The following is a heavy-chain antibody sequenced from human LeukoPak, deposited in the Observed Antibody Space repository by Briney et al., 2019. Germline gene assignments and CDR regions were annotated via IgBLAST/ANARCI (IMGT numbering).Heavy chain of an antibody. J-gene: IGHJ6*02. CDR3: ARAVPRYSGYDGLGMDV. D-gene: IGHD5-12*01. CDR1: GGSISSGDYY. Sequence: SETLSLTCTVSGGSISSGDYYWGWIRQPPGKGLEWIGYIYYSGSTYYNPSLKSRVTISVDTSRNQFSLRLSSVTAADTAVYYCARAVPRYSGYDGLGMDVWGQGTTVTVSS. CDR2: IYYSGST. V-gene: IGHV4-30-4*01.